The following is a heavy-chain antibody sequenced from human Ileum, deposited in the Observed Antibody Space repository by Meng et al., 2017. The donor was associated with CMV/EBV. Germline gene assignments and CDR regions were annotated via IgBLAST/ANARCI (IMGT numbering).Heavy chain of an antibody. CDR1: GGSFSGYY. Sequence: QVQLKQWGAGLLKLSETLSLTCAVYGGSFSGYYWSWIRQPPGKGLEWIAEVSHSGVTNYNPSLKSRVTISIDTSKNQFSLHLSSVTAADTAVYYCAREPPFVPADSWGQGTLVTVSS. V-gene: IGHV4-34*02. CDR2: VSHSGVT. D-gene: IGHD2-21*01. CDR3: AREPPFVPADS. J-gene: IGHJ4*02.